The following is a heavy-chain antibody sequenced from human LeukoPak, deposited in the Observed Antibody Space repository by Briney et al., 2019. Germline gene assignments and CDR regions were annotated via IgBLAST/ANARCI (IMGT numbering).Heavy chain of an antibody. CDR2: INPSGGST. D-gene: IGHD5-12*01. CDR3: ARDVSTGDTGYELSYGKDV. CDR1: GYTFTSYY. Sequence: ASVNVSCKASGYTFTSYYMHWVRQAPGQGLEWMGIINPSGGSTSYAQKFQGRVTMTRDTSTSTVYMELSSLRSEDTAVYYCARDVSTGDTGYELSYGKDVWGQGTTVTVSS. J-gene: IGHJ6*02. V-gene: IGHV1-46*01.